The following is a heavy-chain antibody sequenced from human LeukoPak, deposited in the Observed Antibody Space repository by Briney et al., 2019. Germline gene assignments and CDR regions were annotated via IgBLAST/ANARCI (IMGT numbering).Heavy chain of an antibody. CDR1: GGSISSSSYY. CDR3: ANFAHGSTGY. J-gene: IGHJ4*02. CDR2: IYYSGST. V-gene: IGHV4-39*01. Sequence: SETLSLTCTVSGGSISSSSYYWGWLRQPPGKGLEWIGSIYYSGSTYYNPSLKSRVTISVDTSKNRFSLKLSSVTAADTAVYYCANFAHGSTGYWGQGTLVTVSS. D-gene: IGHD3-9*01.